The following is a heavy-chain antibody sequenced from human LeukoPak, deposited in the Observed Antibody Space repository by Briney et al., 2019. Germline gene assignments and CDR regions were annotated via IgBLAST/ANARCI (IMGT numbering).Heavy chain of an antibody. D-gene: IGHD3-9*01. CDR3: AGGPPNYNIWTVNNNGKYFKH. Sequence: SETLSLTCAVYGGSFSGYYWSWIRQPPGKGLEWIGEINHSGSTNYNPSLKSRVTISVDTSKNQFSLKLSSVTAADTAVYYCAGGPPNYNIWTVNNNGKYFKHWGQGTLLTVSS. CDR2: INHSGST. J-gene: IGHJ1*01. CDR1: GGSFSGYY. V-gene: IGHV4-34*01.